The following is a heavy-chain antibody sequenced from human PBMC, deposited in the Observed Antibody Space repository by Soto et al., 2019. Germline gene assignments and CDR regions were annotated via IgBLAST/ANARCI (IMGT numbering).Heavy chain of an antibody. CDR1: GASISGFY. J-gene: IGHJ5*02. D-gene: IGHD1-1*01. V-gene: IGHV4-4*07. CDR2: IYATGTT. CDR3: VRDGTKTLRDWFDP. Sequence: SETMSLTCTVSGASISGFYWSWIRPSAGKGLEWIWRIYATGTTDYSPSPKSRDMMSVDTSKKQFSLKLRSVTAADTAVYYCVRDGTKTLRDWFDPWGQEISVTVSS.